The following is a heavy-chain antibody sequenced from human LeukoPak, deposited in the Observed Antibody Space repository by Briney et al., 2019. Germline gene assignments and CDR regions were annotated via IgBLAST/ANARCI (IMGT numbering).Heavy chain of an antibody. CDR3: ERDALGAADY. D-gene: IGHD1-26*01. Sequence: GGSLRLSCAASGFTFSSYSMHWVRQAPGKGLEWVSSIRCSSSYIYYADSVKGRFTISRDNAKNSLYLQMHSLRAEDTAVYYCERDALGAADYWGQGTLVTVSS. V-gene: IGHV3-21*01. CDR1: GFTFSSYS. CDR2: IRCSSSYI. J-gene: IGHJ4*02.